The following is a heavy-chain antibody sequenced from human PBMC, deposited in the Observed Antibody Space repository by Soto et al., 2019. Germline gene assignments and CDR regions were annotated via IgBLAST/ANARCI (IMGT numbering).Heavy chain of an antibody. V-gene: IGHV1-69*13. J-gene: IGHJ4*02. Sequence: SVKVSCKASGGTFSSYAISWVRQAPGQGLEWMGGIIPIFGTANYAQKFLGRVTITADESTSTAYMELSSLRSEDTAVYYCASYLYDFWSGYYPQFDYWGQGTLVTVSS. CDR2: IIPIFGTA. D-gene: IGHD3-3*01. CDR1: GGTFSSYA. CDR3: ASYLYDFWSGYYPQFDY.